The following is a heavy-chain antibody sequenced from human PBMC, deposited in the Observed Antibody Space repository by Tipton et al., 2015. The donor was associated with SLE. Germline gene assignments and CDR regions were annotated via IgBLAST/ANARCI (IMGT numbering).Heavy chain of an antibody. CDR2: IYSSGST. CDR3: ARDLPQSGGDAFNI. J-gene: IGHJ3*02. V-gene: IGHV4-59*11. Sequence: TLSLTCTVSGGSISSHYWSWIRQPPGKGLEWIGYIYSSGSTNYNPSLKSRVTISVDTSKNQFSLKLSSVTAADTAVYYCARDLPQSGGDAFNIWGQGTMVTVSS. CDR1: GGSISSHY. D-gene: IGHD3-16*01.